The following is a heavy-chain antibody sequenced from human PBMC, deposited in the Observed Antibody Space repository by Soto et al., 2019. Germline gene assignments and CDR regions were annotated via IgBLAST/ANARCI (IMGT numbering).Heavy chain of an antibody. V-gene: IGHV4-30-4*01. J-gene: IGHJ5*02. CDR3: ARERPDGCRLDP. CDR2: IYYSGST. Sequence: TSETLSLTCTVSGGSSSSGDDYWSWIRQPPGKGLEWIGYIYYSGSTYYNPSLKSRVTISVDTSKNQFSLRLSSVTAADTAVYYCARERPDGCRLDPWGQGTLVTVS. D-gene: IGHD6-19*01. CDR1: GGSSSSGDDY.